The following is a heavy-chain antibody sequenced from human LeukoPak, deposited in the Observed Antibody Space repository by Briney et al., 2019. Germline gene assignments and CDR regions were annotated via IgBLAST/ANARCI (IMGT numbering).Heavy chain of an antibody. CDR1: GYTFTGYY. J-gene: IGHJ5*02. V-gene: IGHV1-2*02. D-gene: IGHD6-19*01. Sequence: GASVKVSCKASGYTFTGYYMHWVRQAPGQGLEWMGWINPNSGGTNYAQKFQGRVTMTRDTSTSTAYMELSRLRSDDTAVYYCARDVAGRNWFDPWGQGTLVTVSS. CDR2: INPNSGGT. CDR3: ARDVAGRNWFDP.